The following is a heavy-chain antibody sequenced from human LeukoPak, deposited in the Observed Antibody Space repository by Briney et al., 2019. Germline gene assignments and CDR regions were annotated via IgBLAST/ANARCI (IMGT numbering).Heavy chain of an antibody. CDR3: TRGGAISPYFYGMDV. CDR2: IRNRANSFTT. D-gene: IGHD2-21*01. Sequence: GGSLRLSCAASGFIFSDHYMDWVRQAPGKGLEWVGRIRNRANSFTTEYAASVKGRFSISRDDSENSLYLQMNSLKIEDTAVYYCTRGGAISPYFYGMDVWGQGTTVTVSS. V-gene: IGHV3-72*01. J-gene: IGHJ6*02. CDR1: GFIFSDHY.